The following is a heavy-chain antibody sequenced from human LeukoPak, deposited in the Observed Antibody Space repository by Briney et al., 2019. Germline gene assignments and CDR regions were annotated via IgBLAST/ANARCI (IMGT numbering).Heavy chain of an antibody. V-gene: IGHV3-21*05. CDR3: ARADRYGTTWYGRVDY. D-gene: IGHD6-13*01. CDR2: IDSSANI. CDR1: GFTFSSYS. Sequence: GGSLRLSCAASGFTFSSYSMNWVRQAPGKGLEWVSYIDSSANIYYADSVKGRFTISRDNSRNTLYLQMNSLRAEDTAVYYCARADRYGTTWYGRVDYWGQGTLVTVSS. J-gene: IGHJ4*02.